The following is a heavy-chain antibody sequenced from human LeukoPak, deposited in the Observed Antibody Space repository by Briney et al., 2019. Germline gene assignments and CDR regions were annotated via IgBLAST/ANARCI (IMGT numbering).Heavy chain of an antibody. J-gene: IGHJ4*02. V-gene: IGHV1-18*01. D-gene: IGHD6-13*01. CDR1: GYTFTSYG. CDR3: ARDLGPVAAAGTGDY. CDR2: ISAYNGNT. Sequence: ASVKLSCKASGYTFTSYGISWVRQAPGQGLEWMGWISAYNGNTNYAQKLQGRVTMTTDTSTSTAYMELRSLRSDDTAVYYCARDLGPVAAAGTGDYWGQGTLVTVSS.